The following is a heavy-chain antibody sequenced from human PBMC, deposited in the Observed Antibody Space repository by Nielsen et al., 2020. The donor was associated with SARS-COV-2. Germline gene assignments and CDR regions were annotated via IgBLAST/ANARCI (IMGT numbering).Heavy chain of an antibody. V-gene: IGHV1-3*01. CDR3: ARKANYYYYMDV. CDR1: GYTFTTYA. J-gene: IGHJ6*03. Sequence: ASVKVSCKASGYTFTTYAMYWVRQAPRQRLEWMGWINAGTGNTKYSQNFQGRVTITRDTSATTAYMELSSLRFEDTAVYYCARKANYYYYMDVWGKGTTVTVSS. D-gene: IGHD1-14*01. CDR2: INAGTGNT.